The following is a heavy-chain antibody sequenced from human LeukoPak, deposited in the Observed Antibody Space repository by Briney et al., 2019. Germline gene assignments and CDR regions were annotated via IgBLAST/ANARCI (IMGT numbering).Heavy chain of an antibody. J-gene: IGHJ4*02. D-gene: IGHD6-19*01. CDR3: ARAPRHLSSGWYYFDY. V-gene: IGHV3-21*01. CDR2: ISSSSDSI. Sequence: GGSLRLSCSASGCIFSSCTMNWVRQAPGKGLEWLASISSSSDSIYYADSAKGRFTISRDNAKNSLYLQMDSLRVEDTAVYYCARAPRHLSSGWYYFDYWGQGALVAVSS. CDR1: GCIFSSCT.